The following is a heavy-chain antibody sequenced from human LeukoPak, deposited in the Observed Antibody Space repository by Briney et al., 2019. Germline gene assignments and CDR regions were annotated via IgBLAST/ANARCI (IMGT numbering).Heavy chain of an antibody. CDR2: ISYDGSNK. D-gene: IGHD3-10*01. J-gene: IGHJ6*04. V-gene: IGHV3-30*09. CDR1: GFTFSSYA. CDR3: ARDSDYYGSGSYYSLGMDV. Sequence: GGSLRLSCAASGFTFSSYAMHWVRQAPGKGLEWVAVISYDGSNKYYADSVKGRFAISRDNSKNTLYLQMNSLRAEDTAVYYCARDSDYYGSGSYYSLGMDVWGKGTTVTVPS.